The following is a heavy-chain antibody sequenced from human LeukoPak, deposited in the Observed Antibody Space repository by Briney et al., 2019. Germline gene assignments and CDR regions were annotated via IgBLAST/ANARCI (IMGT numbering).Heavy chain of an antibody. CDR1: GHTFTSYD. J-gene: IGHJ4*02. V-gene: IGHV1-8*01. CDR2: MNPNSGNT. CDR3: ARERVVVAAFFDY. Sequence: ASVKVSCKASGHTFTSYDINWVRQATGQGLEWMGWMNPNSGNTGYAQKFQGRVTMTRNTSISTAYMELSSLRSEDTAVDYCARERVVVAAFFDYWGQGTLVTVSS. D-gene: IGHD2-15*01.